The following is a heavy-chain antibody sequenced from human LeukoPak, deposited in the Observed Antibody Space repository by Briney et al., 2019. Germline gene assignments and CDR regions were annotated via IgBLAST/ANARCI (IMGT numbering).Heavy chain of an antibody. V-gene: IGHV3-23*01. CDR3: PKAKYSGSSPLDY. CDR2: HSGSGGST. D-gene: IGHD1-26*01. Sequence: PLGSLRLSSAAPGLSLTSYAISCVRQAPGEGLECVFTHSGSGGSTYYADSVKGRFTISRDNSKNTLHLQMNSLRAEHTAVYYCPKAKYSGSSPLDYWGQGSLVTASS. CDR1: GLSLTSYA. J-gene: IGHJ4*02.